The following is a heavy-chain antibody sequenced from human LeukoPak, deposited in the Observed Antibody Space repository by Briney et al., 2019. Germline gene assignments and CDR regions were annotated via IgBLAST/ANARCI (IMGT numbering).Heavy chain of an antibody. V-gene: IGHV3-48*03. Sequence: GGSLRLSCAASGFTFSSYEMNWVRQAPGKGLKWVSSISSGAATIYYADSVKGRFTISRDNAKNSLYLQMNSLRAEDTAVYYCAREDIVATMTFDYWGQGTLVTVSS. J-gene: IGHJ4*02. D-gene: IGHD5-12*01. CDR1: GFTFSSYE. CDR2: ISSGAATI. CDR3: AREDIVATMTFDY.